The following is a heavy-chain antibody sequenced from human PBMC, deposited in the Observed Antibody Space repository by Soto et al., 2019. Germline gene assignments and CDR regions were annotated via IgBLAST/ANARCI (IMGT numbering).Heavy chain of an antibody. CDR2: ITGSGDST. Sequence: GGSLRLSCAASGFTFSSYAMSWVRQAPGKGLEWVSAITGSGDSTYYADSVKGRFTVSRDNSKNTLYLQMNSLGAEDTAVYYYEKFLFFTIREGFNKGGREPLVTVS. CDR1: GFTFSSYA. D-gene: IGHD3-3*01. V-gene: IGHV3-23*01. J-gene: IGHJ4*02. CDR3: EKFLFFTIREGFNK.